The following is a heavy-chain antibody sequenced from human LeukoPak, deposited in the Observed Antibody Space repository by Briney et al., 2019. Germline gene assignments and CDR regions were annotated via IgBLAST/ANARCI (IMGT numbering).Heavy chain of an antibody. CDR2: ISSSSSYI. CDR3: ARASGSYSVPDY. J-gene: IGHJ4*02. V-gene: IGHV3-21*01. Sequence: PGGSLRLSCAASGFTFSSYSMNWVRQAPGKGLEWVSSISSSSSYIYYADSVKGRFTISRDNAKNSLYLQMNSLRAEDTAVYYCARASGSYSVPDYWGQGTLVTVSS. CDR1: GFTFSSYS. D-gene: IGHD1-26*01.